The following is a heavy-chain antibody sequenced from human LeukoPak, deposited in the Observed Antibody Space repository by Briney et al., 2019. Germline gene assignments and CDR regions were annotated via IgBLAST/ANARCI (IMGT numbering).Heavy chain of an antibody. D-gene: IGHD3-3*01. V-gene: IGHV3-33*01. CDR1: GFTFSSYG. CDR3: ARDGAYYDFWSGYYPTDYFDY. J-gene: IGHJ4*02. CDR2: IWYDGSNK. Sequence: GGSLRLSCAASGFTFSSYGMHWVRQAPGKGLEWVAVIWYDGSNKYYADSVKGRFTISRDNSKNTLYLQMNSLRAEDTAVYYCARDGAYYDFWSGYYPTDYFDYWGQGTLVTVSS.